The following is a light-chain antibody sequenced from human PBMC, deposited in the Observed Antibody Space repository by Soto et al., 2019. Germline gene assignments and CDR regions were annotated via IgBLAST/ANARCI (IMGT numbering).Light chain of an antibody. CDR1: QSISNY. J-gene: IGKJ1*01. V-gene: IGKV1-39*01. CDR2: AAS. Sequence: DLQMTQSPSSLSACVGDRVTITCRTSQSISNYLNWYQQKPGKAPKLLIYAASSMQSGVPSRFSGSGSETDFTLTISSLQPDDSATYYCQQSFSPLWTFGQGTKVEV. CDR3: QQSFSPLWT.